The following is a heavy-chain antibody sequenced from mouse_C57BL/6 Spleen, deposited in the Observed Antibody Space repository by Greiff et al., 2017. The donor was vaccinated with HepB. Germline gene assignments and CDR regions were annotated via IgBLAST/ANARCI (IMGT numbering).Heavy chain of an antibody. V-gene: IGHV1-20*01. Sequence: EVQLQQSGPELVKPGDSVKISCKASGYSFTGYFMNWVMQSHGKSLEWIGRINPYNGDTFYNQKFKGKATLTVDKSSSTAHMELRSLTSEDSAVYYCARSRDYPWYFDVWGTGTTVTVSS. D-gene: IGHD5-5*01. CDR1: GYSFTGYF. CDR3: ARSRDYPWYFDV. CDR2: INPYNGDT. J-gene: IGHJ1*03.